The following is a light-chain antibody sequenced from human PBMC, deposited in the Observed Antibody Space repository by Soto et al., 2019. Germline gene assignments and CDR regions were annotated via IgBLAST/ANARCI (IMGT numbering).Light chain of an antibody. CDR3: QQYHNSIT. Sequence: EILLTQYPGTLSLSPGERASLSCRASQSVSSNYLTWYKQKAGQPPRLLIYATSSRATGIPDRLSGSGSGTDFTLTISRMEPEDFAVYYCQQYHNSITFGQGTRLEIK. V-gene: IGKV3-20*01. J-gene: IGKJ5*01. CDR1: QSVSSNY. CDR2: ATS.